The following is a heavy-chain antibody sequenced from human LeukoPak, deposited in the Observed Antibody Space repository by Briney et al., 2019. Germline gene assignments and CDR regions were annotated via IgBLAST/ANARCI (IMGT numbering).Heavy chain of an antibody. Sequence: GGSLRLSCAASGFTFRSYAMSWVRQAPGKGLEWCSAISGSGGSTYYADSVKGRFTISRDNSKNTLYLQMNRLRAEDTAVYYCAKCLRDGGNYYFDFWGQGTLVTVSS. V-gene: IGHV3-23*01. J-gene: IGHJ4*02. CDR2: ISGSGGST. CDR1: GFTFRSYA. CDR3: AKCLRDGGNYYFDF. D-gene: IGHD4-23*01.